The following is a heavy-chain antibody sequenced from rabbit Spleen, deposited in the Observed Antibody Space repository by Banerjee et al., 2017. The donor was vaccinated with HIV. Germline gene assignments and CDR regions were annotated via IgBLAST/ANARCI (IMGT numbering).Heavy chain of an antibody. V-gene: IGHV1S47*01. CDR3: VRDQAGDAGYGPFYFNL. D-gene: IGHD4-2*01. CDR1: GVSFSDKD. J-gene: IGHJ4*01. Sequence: QEQLVESGGGLVKPEGSLTLTCKASGVSFSDKDVMCWVRQAPGKGLEWIGIIYAAKGSTDYASWVNGRFTISSDNAQSTVDLKMTSLTAADTATYFCVRDQAGDAGYGPFYFNLWGQGTLVTVS. CDR2: IYAAKGST.